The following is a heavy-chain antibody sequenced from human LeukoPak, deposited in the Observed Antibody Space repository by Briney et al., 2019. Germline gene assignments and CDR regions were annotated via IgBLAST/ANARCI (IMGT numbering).Heavy chain of an antibody. D-gene: IGHD2-2*03. CDR2: IKQDGREK. J-gene: IGHJ5*02. CDR3: AKTGEDYSDNAGYAGFRP. CDR1: GFSFGSYW. Sequence: GGSLRLSRAASGFSFGSYWMHWVRQAPGTGLEWVASIKQDGREKLYGASVRGRFTVSRDNARNSLYLNMKTLRSEDTALYYCAKTGEDYSDNAGYAGFRPWGQCTMVIVSS. V-gene: IGHV3-7*01.